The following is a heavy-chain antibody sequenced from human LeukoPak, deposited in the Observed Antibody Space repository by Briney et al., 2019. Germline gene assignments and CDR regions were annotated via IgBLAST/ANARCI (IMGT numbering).Heavy chain of an antibody. Sequence: ASVKVSCKASGYTFTGYYMHWVRQAPGQGLEWMGWINPNGGGTNYAQKFQGRVTMTRDTSISTAYMELSRLRSDDTAVYYCARDGVLLWFGESGHAFDIWGQGTMVTVSS. J-gene: IGHJ3*02. CDR1: GYTFTGYY. V-gene: IGHV1-2*02. CDR2: INPNGGGT. CDR3: ARDGVLLWFGESGHAFDI. D-gene: IGHD3-10*01.